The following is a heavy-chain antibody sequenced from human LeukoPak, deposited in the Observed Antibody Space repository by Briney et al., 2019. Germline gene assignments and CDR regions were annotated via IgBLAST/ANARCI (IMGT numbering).Heavy chain of an antibody. J-gene: IGHJ3*02. CDR1: GGSISSGSYY. CDR3: ARDSPFWDI. Sequence: PSQTLSLTCTVSGGSISSGSYYWSWIRQPAGKGLEWIGRIYTSGSTNYNPSLKSRVTISVDTSKNQFSLKLSSVTAADTAVYYCARDSPFWDIWGQGTMVTVSS. D-gene: IGHD3-3*01. V-gene: IGHV4-61*02. CDR2: IYTSGST.